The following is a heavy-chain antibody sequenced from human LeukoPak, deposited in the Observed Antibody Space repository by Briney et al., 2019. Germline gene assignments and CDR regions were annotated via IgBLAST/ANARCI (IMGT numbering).Heavy chain of an antibody. CDR2: IYCSGDN. CDR1: GFSVSSGSYY. CDR3: ARADTYYYDSSGYPNGFDP. V-gene: IGHV4-61*01. Sequence: PSETLSLTCTVSGFSVSSGSYYWTWLRPPPGQGLEWIGYIYCSGDNNYNPSLKRRVTISLDTSKNQFSLKLSSVTAADTAVYYCARADTYYYDSSGYPNGFDPWGQGTLVTVSS. J-gene: IGHJ5*02. D-gene: IGHD3-22*01.